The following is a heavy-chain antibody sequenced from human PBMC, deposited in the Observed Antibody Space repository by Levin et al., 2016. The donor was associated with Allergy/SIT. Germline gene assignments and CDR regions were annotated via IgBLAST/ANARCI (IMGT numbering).Heavy chain of an antibody. CDR2: GYYSGTT. Sequence: SETLSLTCSXSGGSISYYYWNWIRQSPGKGLEWIGYGYYSGTTKYNPSLESRVTISVDTSKNQFSLKLSSVTTADTAVYYCARSGTEAIEYWGQGTLVTVSS. J-gene: IGHJ4*02. V-gene: IGHV4-59*01. CDR3: ARSGTEAIEY. CDR1: GGSISYYY. D-gene: IGHD2-15*01.